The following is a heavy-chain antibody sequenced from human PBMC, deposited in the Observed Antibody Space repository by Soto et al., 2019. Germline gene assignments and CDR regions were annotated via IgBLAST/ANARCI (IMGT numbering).Heavy chain of an antibody. D-gene: IGHD3-3*02. CDR3: ARSIASSEDYYYYYMDV. CDR2: IYYSGST. V-gene: IGHV4-39*01. CDR1: GGSISSSSYY. J-gene: IGHJ6*03. Sequence: SETLSLTCTVSGGSISSSSYYWGWIRRPPGKGLEWIGSIYYSGSTYYNPSLKSRVTISVDTSKNQFSLKLSSVTAADTAVYYCARSIASSEDYYYYYMDVWGKGTTVTVSS.